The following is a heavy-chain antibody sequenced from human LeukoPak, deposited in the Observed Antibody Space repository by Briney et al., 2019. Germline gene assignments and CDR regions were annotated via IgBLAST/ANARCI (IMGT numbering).Heavy chain of an antibody. CDR3: ARGNYFGIAAAGLYFDY. V-gene: IGHV1-2*02. Sequence: ASVKVSCKASGYTFTGYYMHWVRQAPEQGLEWMGWINPNSGGTNYAQKFQGRVTMTRDTSISTAYMELSRLRSDDTAVYYCARGNYFGIAAAGLYFDYWGQGTLVTVSS. D-gene: IGHD6-13*01. CDR1: GYTFTGYY. J-gene: IGHJ4*02. CDR2: INPNSGGT.